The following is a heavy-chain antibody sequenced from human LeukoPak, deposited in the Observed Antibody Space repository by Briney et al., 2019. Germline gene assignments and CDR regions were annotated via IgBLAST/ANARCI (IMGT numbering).Heavy chain of an antibody. CDR3: ARVSWYYGSGSPLDY. Sequence: GGSLRLSCVASGFTFSSYSMNWVRQAPGKGLEWVSSISSSSSYIYYADSVKGRFTISRDNAKNSLYLQMNSLRAEDTAVYYCARVSWYYGSGSPLDYWGQGTLVTVSS. J-gene: IGHJ4*02. V-gene: IGHV3-21*01. D-gene: IGHD3-10*01. CDR2: ISSSSSYI. CDR1: GFTFSSYS.